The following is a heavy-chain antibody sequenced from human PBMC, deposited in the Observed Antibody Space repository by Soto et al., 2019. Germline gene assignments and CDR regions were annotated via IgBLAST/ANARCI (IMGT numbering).Heavy chain of an antibody. D-gene: IGHD3-10*01. CDR2: ISYDGSNK. CDR3: ARALRADYITPYFDY. V-gene: IGHV3-30-3*01. Sequence: GGSLRLSCAASGFTFSSYAMHWVRQAPGKGLEWVAVISYDGSNKYYADSVKGRFTISRDNSKNTLYLQMNSLRAEDTAVYYCARALRADYITPYFDYWGQGTLVTVSS. J-gene: IGHJ4*02. CDR1: GFTFSSYA.